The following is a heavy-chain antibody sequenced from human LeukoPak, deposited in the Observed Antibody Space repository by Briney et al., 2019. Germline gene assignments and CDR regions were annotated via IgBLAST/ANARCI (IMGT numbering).Heavy chain of an antibody. D-gene: IGHD1-26*01. V-gene: IGHV4-34*01. Sequence: PSETLSLTCAVYGGSFSDNYWTWIRQPPGKGLEWIGEIYHSGSTKYNPSLKSRVTIAVDTSKNQFSLQLDSVTAADTAVYYCARDRPYYYFDYWGQGTLVTVSS. CDR3: ARDRPYYYFDY. J-gene: IGHJ4*02. CDR2: IYHSGST. CDR1: GGSFSDNY.